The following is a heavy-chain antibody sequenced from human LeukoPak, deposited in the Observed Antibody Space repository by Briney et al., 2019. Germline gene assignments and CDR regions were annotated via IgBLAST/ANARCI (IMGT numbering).Heavy chain of an antibody. D-gene: IGHD6-13*01. CDR3: ARQYSSSWVGY. CDR2: ISGSGGST. V-gene: IGHV3-23*01. CDR1: GFTFSSYA. Sequence: PGGSLRLSCAASGFTFSSYAMSWVRQAPGKGLEWVSAISGSGGSTYYADSVKGRFTISRDNSKNTLYLQKNSLRAEDTAVYYCARQYSSSWVGYWGQGTLVTVSS. J-gene: IGHJ4*02.